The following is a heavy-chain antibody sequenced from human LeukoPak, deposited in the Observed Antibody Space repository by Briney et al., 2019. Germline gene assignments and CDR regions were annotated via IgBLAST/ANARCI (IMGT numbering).Heavy chain of an antibody. V-gene: IGHV4-34*01. CDR2: INHSGST. D-gene: IGHD2-21*01. J-gene: IGHJ4*02. CDR1: GGSFSGYY. CDR3: AGYCGGDCYPLYRIDY. Sequence: SETLSLTCAVYGGSFSGYYWSWIRQPPGKGLEWIGEINHSGSTNYNPSLKSRVTIPVDTSKNQFSLELSSVTAADTAVYYCAGYCGGDCYPLYRIDYWGQGTLVTVSS.